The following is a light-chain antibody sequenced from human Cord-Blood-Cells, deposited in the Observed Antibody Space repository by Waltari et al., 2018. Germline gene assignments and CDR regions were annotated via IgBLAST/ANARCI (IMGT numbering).Light chain of an antibody. CDR3: SSYTSSSTLVV. CDR2: DVS. CDR1: SSDVGGYNY. J-gene: IGLJ2*01. V-gene: IGLV2-14*01. Sequence: QSALTQPASVSGSPGQSITIPCTGTSSDVGGYNYLSWYQQHPGKAPKRMIYDVSNRPSGVSNRFSGSKSGNTASLTISGLQAEDEADYYCSSYTSSSTLVVFGGGTKLTVL.